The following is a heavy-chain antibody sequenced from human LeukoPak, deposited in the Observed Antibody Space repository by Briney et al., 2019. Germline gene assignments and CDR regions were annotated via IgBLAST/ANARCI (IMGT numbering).Heavy chain of an antibody. CDR2: IYYSGST. D-gene: IGHD3-3*01. CDR3: ARSPREGRFLEWFPDAFDI. Sequence: PSETLSLTCTVSGGSISSSSYYWGWIRQPPGKGLEWIGSIYYSGSTYYNPSLKSRVTISVDTSKNQFSLKLSSVTAADTAVYYCARSPREGRFLEWFPDAFDIWGQGTMVTVSS. CDR1: GGSISSSSYY. V-gene: IGHV4-39*01. J-gene: IGHJ3*02.